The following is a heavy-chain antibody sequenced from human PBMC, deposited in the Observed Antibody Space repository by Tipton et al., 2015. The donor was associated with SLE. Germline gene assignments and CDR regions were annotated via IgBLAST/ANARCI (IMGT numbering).Heavy chain of an antibody. Sequence: TLSLTCTVSGGSISSFYWSWIRQPPGKGLEWIGYMYYSGSTNYNPSLKSRVTIFVDTSKNQISLKLSPVTAADTAVYYCAGSNRAGYFYYGTDVWGQGTTVTVSS. CDR3: AGSNRAGYFYYGTDV. CDR1: GGSISSFY. V-gene: IGHV4-59*01. CDR2: MYYSGST. J-gene: IGHJ6*02. D-gene: IGHD1-14*01.